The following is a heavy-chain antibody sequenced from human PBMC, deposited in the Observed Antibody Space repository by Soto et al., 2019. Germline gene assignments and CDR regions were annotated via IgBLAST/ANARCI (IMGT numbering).Heavy chain of an antibody. Sequence: GGSLRLSCAASGFTFSSYSMNWVRQAPGKGLEWVSSISSSSSYIYYADSVKGRFTISRDNAKNSLYLQMNSLRAEDTAVYYCARGTYDILTGYYSYYYYYMDVRGKATTVTV. CDR2: ISSSSSYI. V-gene: IGHV3-21*01. CDR1: GFTFSSYS. CDR3: ARGTYDILTGYYSYYYYYMDV. D-gene: IGHD3-9*01. J-gene: IGHJ6*03.